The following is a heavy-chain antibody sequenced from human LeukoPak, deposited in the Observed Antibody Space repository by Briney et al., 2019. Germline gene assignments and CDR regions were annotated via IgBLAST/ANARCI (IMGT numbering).Heavy chain of an antibody. CDR2: IYYSGST. CDR3: ARGYCSGGSCYSDAYWFDP. D-gene: IGHD2-15*01. Sequence: PSETLSLTCTVSGGSIGSYYWSWVRQPPGKGLEWIGYIYYSGSTNYNPSLKSRVTISVDTSKDQFSLKLSSVTAADTAVYYCARGYCSGGSCYSDAYWFDPWGQGTLVTVSS. CDR1: GGSIGSYY. J-gene: IGHJ5*02. V-gene: IGHV4-59*01.